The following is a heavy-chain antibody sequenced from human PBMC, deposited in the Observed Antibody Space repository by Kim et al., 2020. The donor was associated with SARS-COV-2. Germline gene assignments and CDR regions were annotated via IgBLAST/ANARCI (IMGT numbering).Heavy chain of an antibody. D-gene: IGHD6-19*01. CDR3: AKDLQYSSGSDY. CDR1: GFTFSSYG. V-gene: IGHV3-30*18. J-gene: IGHJ4*02. Sequence: LSLTCAASGFTFSSYGMHWVRQAPGKGLEWVAVISYDGSNKYYADSVKGRFTISRDNSKNTLYLQMNSLRAEDTAVYYCAKDLQYSSGSDYWGQGTLVTVSS. CDR2: ISYDGSNK.